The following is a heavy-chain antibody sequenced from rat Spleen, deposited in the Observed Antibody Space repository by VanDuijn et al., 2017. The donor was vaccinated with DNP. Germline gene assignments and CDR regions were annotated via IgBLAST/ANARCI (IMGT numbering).Heavy chain of an antibody. CDR3: ARWTTGFDY. D-gene: IGHD1-4*01. V-gene: IGHV3-1*01. Sequence: EVQFQESGPGLVKSSQSLSLTCSVTGYSITSNYWAWIRKFPGNKMEWMGYISYSGSTSYNPSLKSRISITRDTSKNQFFLQLNSVTTEDTATYYCARWTTGFDYWGQGVMVTVSS. J-gene: IGHJ2*01. CDR1: GYSITSNY. CDR2: ISYSGST.